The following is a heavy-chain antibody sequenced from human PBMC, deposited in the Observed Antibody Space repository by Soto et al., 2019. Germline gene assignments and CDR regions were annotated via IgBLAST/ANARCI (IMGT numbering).Heavy chain of an antibody. V-gene: IGHV5-10-1*01. D-gene: IGHD4-17*01. CDR3: ARLLKTTATTSPDFEY. CDR2: IDPSDSYT. Sequence: GESLKISCKGSGYSFTSYWISWVRQMPGKGLEWMGRIDPSDSYTNYSPSFQGHVTISADKSISTAYLQWSSLKASDTAMYYCARLLKTTATTSPDFEYWGQGTLVTVSS. CDR1: GYSFTSYW. J-gene: IGHJ4*02.